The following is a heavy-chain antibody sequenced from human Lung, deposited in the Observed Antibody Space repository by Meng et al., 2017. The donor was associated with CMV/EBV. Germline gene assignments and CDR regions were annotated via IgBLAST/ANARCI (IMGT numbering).Heavy chain of an antibody. V-gene: IGHV1-69*05. J-gene: IGHJ5*02. CDR1: GATFNNYA. D-gene: IGHD3-22*01. CDR2: IIPVLSTE. CDR3: AKARWQFYSDSSDYYYFHHT. Sequence: SVXVSXKAPGATFNNYAFSWVRQAPGQGLEWMGGIIPVLSTEKYAQKFQGRVTLTTDESTTTAYMELSGLRSDDTAVYYCAKARWQFYSDSSDYYYFHHTWGQGTLVTVSS.